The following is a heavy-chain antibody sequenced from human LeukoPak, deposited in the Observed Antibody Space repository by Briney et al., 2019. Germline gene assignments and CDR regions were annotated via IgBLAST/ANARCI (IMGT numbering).Heavy chain of an antibody. D-gene: IGHD3-10*01. CDR2: INPTGGST. V-gene: IGHV1-46*01. Sequence: ASVKVSCKASGYTFTSYYMHWVRQAPGQGLEWMGLINPTGGSTSYAQKFQGRVTMTRDMSTSTVYMELSSLRSDDTAVYYCARVKGQGFLWSTNYYYMDVWGKGTTVTVSS. CDR1: GYTFTSYY. CDR3: ARVKGQGFLWSTNYYYMDV. J-gene: IGHJ6*03.